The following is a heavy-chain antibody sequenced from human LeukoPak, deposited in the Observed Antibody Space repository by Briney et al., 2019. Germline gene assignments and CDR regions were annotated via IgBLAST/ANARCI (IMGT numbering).Heavy chain of an antibody. V-gene: IGHV3-48*01. CDR3: ARDFAGYDGFLDPYYMDV. CDR1: GFTFSSYS. Sequence: GGSLRLSCAASGFTFSSYSMNWVRQAPGKGLEWVSYISSSSSTIYYADSVKGRFTISRDNAKNPLYLQMNSLRAEDTAVYYCARDFAGYDGFLDPYYMDVWGKGTTVTVSS. J-gene: IGHJ6*03. D-gene: IGHD3/OR15-3a*01. CDR2: ISSSSSTI.